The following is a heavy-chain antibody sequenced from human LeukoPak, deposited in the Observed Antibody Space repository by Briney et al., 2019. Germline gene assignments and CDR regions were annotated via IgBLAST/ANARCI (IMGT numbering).Heavy chain of an antibody. CDR2: INHSGST. D-gene: IGHD3-10*01. CDR1: GGSFSGYY. V-gene: IGHV4-34*01. J-gene: IGHJ4*02. CDR3: ARRAVLLWFGLDY. Sequence: SSETLSLTCAVYGGSFSGYYWSWIRQPPGKGLEWIGEINHSGSTNYNPSLKSRVTISVDTSKNQFSLKLSSVTAADTAVYYCARRAVLLWFGLDYWGQGTLVTVSS.